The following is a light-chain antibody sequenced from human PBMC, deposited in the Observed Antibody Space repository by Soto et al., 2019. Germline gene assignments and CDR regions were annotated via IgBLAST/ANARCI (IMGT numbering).Light chain of an antibody. Sequence: EIVLTQSPGTLSLSPGERATLSCRASQSVSSSYLAWYQQTPGQAPRLLIYGASSRATGIPDRFSGGGSGTDFTLTISRLEPEDFGVYYCQQYHDSTLMFGQGTKVDIK. CDR3: QQYHDSTLM. J-gene: IGKJ1*01. CDR2: GAS. CDR1: QSVSSSY. V-gene: IGKV3-20*01.